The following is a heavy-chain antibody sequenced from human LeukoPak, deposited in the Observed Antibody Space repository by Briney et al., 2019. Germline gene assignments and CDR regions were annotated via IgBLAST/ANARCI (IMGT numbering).Heavy chain of an antibody. J-gene: IGHJ4*02. D-gene: IGHD6-13*01. V-gene: IGHV4-59*08. CDR2: IYYSGST. Sequence: SETLSLTCTVSGGSISSYYWSWIRQPPGKGLEWIGYIYYSGSTNYNPSLKSRVTISVDTSKNQFSLKLSSVTAADTAVYYCARGSPSIAAAVYFDYWGQGTLVTVSS. CDR3: ARGSPSIAAAVYFDY. CDR1: GGSISSYY.